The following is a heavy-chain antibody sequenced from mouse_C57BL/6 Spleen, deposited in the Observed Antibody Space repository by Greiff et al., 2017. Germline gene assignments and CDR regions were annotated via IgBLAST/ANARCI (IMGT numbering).Heavy chain of an antibody. V-gene: IGHV5-9-1*02. CDR1: GFTFSSYA. CDR2: ISSGGDYI. J-gene: IGHJ1*03. Sequence: EVQVVESGEGLVKPGGSLKLSCAASGFTFSSYAMSWVRQTPEKRLEWVAYISSGGDYIYYADTVKGRFTISRDNARNTLYLQMSSLKSEDTAMYYCTREGTMVTTRYFDVWGTGTTVTVSS. CDR3: TREGTMVTTRYFDV. D-gene: IGHD2-2*01.